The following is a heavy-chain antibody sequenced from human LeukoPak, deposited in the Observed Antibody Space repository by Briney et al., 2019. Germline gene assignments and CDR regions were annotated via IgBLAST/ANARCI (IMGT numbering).Heavy chain of an antibody. Sequence: SETLSLTCRVDGESFSGYYWIWIRQPPGKGLEWIGEINHSGSTNYNPSLKSRVTISVDTSKNQFSLKLSSVTAADTAVYYCARLSTGGITIFGVARSPDDAFDIWGQGTLVTVSS. D-gene: IGHD3-3*01. J-gene: IGHJ3*02. CDR2: INHSGST. CDR1: GESFSGYY. CDR3: ARLSTGGITIFGVARSPDDAFDI. V-gene: IGHV4-34*01.